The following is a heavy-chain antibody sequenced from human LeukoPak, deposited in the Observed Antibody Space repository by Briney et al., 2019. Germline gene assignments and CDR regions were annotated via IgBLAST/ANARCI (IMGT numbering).Heavy chain of an antibody. CDR2: IDTDGSNT. V-gene: IGHV3-74*01. D-gene: IGHD2-8*02. Sequence: QPGGSLRLSCAASGFTFSSYAMSWVRQAPGKGLEWVSRIDTDGSNTNYADSVEGRFTISRDNAKNTLYLQMNSLRAEDTAVYYCARGLLGIDFWGQGTLVTVSS. CDR3: ARGLLGIDF. J-gene: IGHJ4*02. CDR1: GFTFSSYA.